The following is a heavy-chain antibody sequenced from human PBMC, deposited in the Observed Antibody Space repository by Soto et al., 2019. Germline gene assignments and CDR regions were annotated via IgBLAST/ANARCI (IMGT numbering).Heavy chain of an antibody. J-gene: IGHJ4*02. CDR2: IYYSGST. V-gene: IGHV4-59*01. D-gene: IGHD5-12*01. CDR3: ARGFWSESSYDYPYFDY. CDR1: GCSISSYY. Sequence: SSETLSLTCTVSGCSISSYYWSWIRQPPGKGLEWIGYIYYSGSTNYNPSLKSRVTISVDTSKNQFSLKLSSVTAADTAVYYCARGFWSESSYDYPYFDYWGQGTLVTVSS.